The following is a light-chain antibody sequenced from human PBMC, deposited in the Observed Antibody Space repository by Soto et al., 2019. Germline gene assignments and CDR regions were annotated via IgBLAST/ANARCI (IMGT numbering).Light chain of an antibody. CDR2: LNSDGSH. Sequence: QSVLTQSPSASASLGASVTLTCTLSSGHSSYSIAWPQQQPEKGPRFLMKLNSDGSHTKGDGIPYRFSGSSSGAERYLTISSLQSEEEADYYCQNGVTGNVVFGAGTKLTVL. CDR3: QNGVTGNVV. J-gene: IGLJ2*01. CDR1: SGHSSYS. V-gene: IGLV4-69*01.